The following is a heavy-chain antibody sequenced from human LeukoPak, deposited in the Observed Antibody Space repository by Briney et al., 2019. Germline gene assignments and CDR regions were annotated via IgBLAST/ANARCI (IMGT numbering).Heavy chain of an antibody. CDR1: GFTFSSYW. D-gene: IGHD2-21*02. V-gene: IGHV3-7*01. CDR2: IKQAGSEK. J-gene: IGHJ4*02. Sequence: GGSLRLSCAASGFTFSSYWMKWVRQAPGKGLEWVANIKQAGSEKFYVDSVKGRFTISRDNAKNSLYLQMNSLRAEDTAVYYCAREGVTDFDYWGQGTLVTVSS. CDR3: AREGVTDFDY.